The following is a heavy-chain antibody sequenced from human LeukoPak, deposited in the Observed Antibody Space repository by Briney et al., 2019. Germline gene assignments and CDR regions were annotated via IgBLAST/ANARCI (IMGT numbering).Heavy chain of an antibody. Sequence: PGGSLRLSCAASGFTFSSYGMHWVRQDPGKGLEWVAVISYDGSNKYYADSVKGRFTISRDNSKNTLYLQMNSLRAEDTAVYYCAKVAYYDSSGYRYFDYWGQGTLVTVSS. D-gene: IGHD3-22*01. CDR1: GFTFSSYG. CDR2: ISYDGSNK. CDR3: AKVAYYDSSGYRYFDY. V-gene: IGHV3-30*18. J-gene: IGHJ4*02.